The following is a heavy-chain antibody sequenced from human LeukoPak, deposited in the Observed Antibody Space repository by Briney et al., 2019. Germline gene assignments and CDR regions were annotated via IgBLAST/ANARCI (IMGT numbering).Heavy chain of an antibody. CDR2: IWYDGSNK. J-gene: IGHJ3*02. Sequence: GGSLRLSCAASGFTFSSYAMSWVRQAPGKGLEWVAVIWYDGSNKYYADSVKGRFTISRDNSKNTLYLQMNSLRAEDTAVYYCARGTDSSGYYYHDAFDIWGQGTMVTVSS. CDR3: ARGTDSSGYYYHDAFDI. CDR1: GFTFSSYA. V-gene: IGHV3-33*08. D-gene: IGHD3-22*01.